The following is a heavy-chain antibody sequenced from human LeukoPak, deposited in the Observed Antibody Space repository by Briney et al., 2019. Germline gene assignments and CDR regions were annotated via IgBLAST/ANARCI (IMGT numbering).Heavy chain of an antibody. CDR1: GFTFSSYA. CDR3: AKDGDDVVYSRGWYGS. CDR2: ISGKSDNT. Sequence: GGSLRLSCAASGFTFSSYAMSWVRQAPGKGLEWVSAISGKSDNTYYADSVKGRFTISRDNSKNTLYLQMNSLRAEDTALYYSAKDGDDVVYSRGWYGSWGQGALVTVSS. V-gene: IGHV3-23*01. D-gene: IGHD6-19*01. J-gene: IGHJ5*01.